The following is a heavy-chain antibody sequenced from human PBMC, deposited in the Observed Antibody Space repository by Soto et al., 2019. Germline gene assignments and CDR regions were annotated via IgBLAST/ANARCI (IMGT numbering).Heavy chain of an antibody. D-gene: IGHD6-13*01. J-gene: IGHJ3*02. CDR1: GYTFTSYY. Sequence: ASVKVSCKASGYTFTSYYMHWVRQAPGQGLEWMGIINPSGGSTSYAQKFKGRVTMTRDTSTSTVYMELSSLRSEDTAVYYCARVQSGTGRHDAFDIWGQGTMVTVSS. CDR2: INPSGGST. V-gene: IGHV1-46*01. CDR3: ARVQSGTGRHDAFDI.